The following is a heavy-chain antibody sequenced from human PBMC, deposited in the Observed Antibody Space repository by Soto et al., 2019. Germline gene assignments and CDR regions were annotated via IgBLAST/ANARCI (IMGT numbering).Heavy chain of an antibody. D-gene: IGHD2-2*01. CDR2: IYPGDSDT. CDR1: GYSFTSYW. CDR3: ARRDCSSTSCYLKEAYYYYGMDV. V-gene: IGHV5-51*01. J-gene: IGHJ6*02. Sequence: GESLKISCKGSGYSFTSYWIGWVRQMPGKGLEWMGIIYPGDSDTRYSPSFQGQVTISADKSISTAYLQWSSLKASDTAMYYCARRDCSSTSCYLKEAYYYYGMDVWGQGTTVTVSS.